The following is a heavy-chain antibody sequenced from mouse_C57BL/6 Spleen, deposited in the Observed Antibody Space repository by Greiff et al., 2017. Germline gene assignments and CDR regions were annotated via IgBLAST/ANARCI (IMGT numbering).Heavy chain of an antibody. J-gene: IGHJ2*01. V-gene: IGHV5-4*01. CDR2: ISDGGSYT. CDR3: ARDGELGRYFDY. CDR1: GFTFSSYA. Sequence: EVQLVESGGGLVKPGGSLKLSCAASGFTFSSYAMSRVRQTPEKRLEWVATISDGGSYTYYPDNVKGRFTISRDNAKNNLYLQMSHLKSEDTAMYYCARDGELGRYFDYWGQGTTLTVSS. D-gene: IGHD4-1*01.